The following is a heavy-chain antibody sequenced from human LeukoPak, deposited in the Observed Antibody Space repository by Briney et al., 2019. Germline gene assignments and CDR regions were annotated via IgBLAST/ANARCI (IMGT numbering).Heavy chain of an antibody. J-gene: IGHJ4*02. V-gene: IGHV4-59*01. CDR1: GGSISSYY. Sequence: SETLSLTCTVSGGSISSYYWSWIRQPPGKGREWIGYIYYSGSTNYNPSLKSRVTISVDTSKNQFSLKLSSVTAADTAVYYCARFPYSSGADYWGQGTLVTVSS. CDR2: IYYSGST. D-gene: IGHD6-19*01. CDR3: ARFPYSSGADY.